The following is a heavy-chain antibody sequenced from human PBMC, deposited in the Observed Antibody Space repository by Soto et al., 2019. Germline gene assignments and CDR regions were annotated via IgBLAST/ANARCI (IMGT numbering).Heavy chain of an antibody. CDR2: IYSGGST. CDR1: GFTVSSNY. J-gene: IGHJ4*02. Sequence: GGSRRLSCAASGFTVSSNYMSWVRQAPGKGLEWVSVIYSGGSTYYADSVKGRFTISRDNSKNTLYLQMNSLRAEDTAVYYCARAMETYYYDSSGYHFDYWGQG. CDR3: ARAMETYYYDSSGYHFDY. V-gene: IGHV3-53*01. D-gene: IGHD3-22*01.